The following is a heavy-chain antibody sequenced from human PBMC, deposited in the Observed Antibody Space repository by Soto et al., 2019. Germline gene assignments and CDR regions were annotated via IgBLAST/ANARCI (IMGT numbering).Heavy chain of an antibody. V-gene: IGHV3-74*01. CDR2: INSDGSST. CDR3: SREVVAPEGYYYGMDG. J-gene: IGHJ6*02. CDR1: GFTFSSYW. Sequence: PGGSLRLSCAASGFTFSSYWMHWVRQAPGKGLVWVSHINSDGSSTTYADSVKGRFTISRDNAKNTLYLQMNSLRADDTAVYYCSREVVAPEGYYYGMDGWGQGTKVTVSS. D-gene: IGHD2-15*01.